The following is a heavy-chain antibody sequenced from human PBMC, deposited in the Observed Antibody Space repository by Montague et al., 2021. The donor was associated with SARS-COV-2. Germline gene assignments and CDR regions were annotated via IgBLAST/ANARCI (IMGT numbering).Heavy chain of an antibody. J-gene: IGHJ5*02. D-gene: IGHD3-9*01. CDR2: IDWDDDK. V-gene: IGHV2-70*11. CDR3: ARDHYDILTGYYNWFDP. Sequence: PALVKPTQTLTLTCTFSGFSLSTSGMCVSWIRQPPGKALEWLARIDWDDDKYYGTSLKTRLTISKDTSKNQVVLTMTNMDPVDTATYYCARDHYDILTGYYNWFDPWGQGTLVTVSS. CDR1: GFSLSTSGMC.